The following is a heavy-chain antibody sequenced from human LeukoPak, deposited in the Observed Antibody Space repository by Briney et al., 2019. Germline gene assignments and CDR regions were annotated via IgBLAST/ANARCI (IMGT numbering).Heavy chain of an antibody. Sequence: TGGSLRLSCAASGFTFSSYAMSWVRQAPGKGLEWGSAISGSGGSTYYADSVKGRFTICRDNSKNTLYLQMNSLRAEDTAVYYCAKGMQYYYYMDVWGKGTTVTVSS. CDR2: ISGSGGST. CDR1: GFTFSSYA. J-gene: IGHJ6*03. D-gene: IGHD3-10*01. CDR3: AKGMQYYYYMDV. V-gene: IGHV3-23*01.